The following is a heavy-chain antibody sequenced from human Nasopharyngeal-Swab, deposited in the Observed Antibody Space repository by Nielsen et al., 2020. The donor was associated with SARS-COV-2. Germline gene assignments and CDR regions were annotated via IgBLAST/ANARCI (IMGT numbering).Heavy chain of an antibody. CDR1: GGSFSSYY. Sequence: SETLSPTCTVSGGSFSSYYWSWIRQPPGKGLEWIGYIYYSGSTNYNPSLKSRVTISVDTSKNQFSLKLSSVTAADTAVYYCARQRGGSSWPYYMDVWGKGTTVTVSS. J-gene: IGHJ6*03. D-gene: IGHD6-13*01. CDR3: ARQRGGSSWPYYMDV. V-gene: IGHV4-59*08. CDR2: IYYSGST.